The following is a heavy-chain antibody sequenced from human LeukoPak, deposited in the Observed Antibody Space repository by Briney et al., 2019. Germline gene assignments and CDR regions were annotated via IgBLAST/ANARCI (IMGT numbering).Heavy chain of an antibody. CDR3: ARDVGGYGTKGSYFDY. Sequence: SETLSLTCAVYGGSFSGYYWSWIRQPPGKGLEWIGEINHSGSTNYNPSLKSRVTISVDTSKNQFSLKLSSVTAADTAVYYCARDVGGYGTKGSYFDYWGQGTLVTVSS. CDR2: INHSGST. V-gene: IGHV4-34*01. D-gene: IGHD5-12*01. J-gene: IGHJ4*02. CDR1: GGSFSGYY.